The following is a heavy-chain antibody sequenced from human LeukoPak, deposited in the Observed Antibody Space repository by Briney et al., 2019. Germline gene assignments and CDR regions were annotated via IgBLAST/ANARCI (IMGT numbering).Heavy chain of an antibody. CDR2: ISGRGALT. CDR1: GCTFSNYA. D-gene: IGHD3-10*01. J-gene: IGHJ4*02. CDR3: AKGPSGSYPYLFDY. V-gene: IGHV3-23*01. Sequence: GGSLRLSCAASGCTFSNYAMNWVRQAPGKGLEWVSSISGRGALTYYADSVNGRFTISRDNSKTTLYLQMNSLRAEDTAVYYCAKGPSGSYPYLFDYWGQGTLVTVSS.